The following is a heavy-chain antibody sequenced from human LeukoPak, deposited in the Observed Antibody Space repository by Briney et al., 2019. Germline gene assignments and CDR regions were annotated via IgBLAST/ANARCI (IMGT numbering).Heavy chain of an antibody. Sequence: GSLGLSCSASGFTFTSHVMHWVRQAPGKGLQYVSGISMNVQTTYYAGSVKGRFTISRDSSKNTVYLQMNSLTAEDTAVYYCVREGLERRTNFDYWGQGTLVSVSS. J-gene: IGHJ4*02. CDR1: GFTFTSHV. D-gene: IGHD1-1*01. CDR3: VREGLERRTNFDY. CDR2: ISMNVQTT. V-gene: IGHV3-64D*06.